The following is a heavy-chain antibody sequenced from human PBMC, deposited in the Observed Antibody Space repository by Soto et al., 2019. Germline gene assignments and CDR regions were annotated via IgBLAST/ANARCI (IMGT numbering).Heavy chain of an antibody. CDR1: GFTFSSYG. CDR2: ISYDGSNK. CDR3: AKPPRGRVKQSYGDYFDY. V-gene: IGHV3-30*18. D-gene: IGHD4-17*01. Sequence: GGSLRLSCAASGFTFSSYGMHWVRQAPGKGLEWVAVISYDGSNKYYADSVKGRFTISRDNSKNTLYLQMNSLRAEDTAVYYCAKPPRGRVKQSYGDYFDYWGQGTLVTVSS. J-gene: IGHJ4*02.